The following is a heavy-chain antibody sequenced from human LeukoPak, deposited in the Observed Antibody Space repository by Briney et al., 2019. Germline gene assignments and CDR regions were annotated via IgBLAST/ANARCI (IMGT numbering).Heavy chain of an antibody. J-gene: IGHJ3*02. D-gene: IGHD1-26*01. V-gene: IGHV1-69*05. Sequence: SVKVSCKASGGTFSSYAISWVRQAPGQGLEWMGGIIPIFGTANYAQKFQGRVTITTDESTSTAYMELSSLRSEDTAVYYCAGDGGYSGSSRGAFDIWGQGTMVTVSS. CDR1: GGTFSSYA. CDR3: AGDGGYSGSSRGAFDI. CDR2: IIPIFGTA.